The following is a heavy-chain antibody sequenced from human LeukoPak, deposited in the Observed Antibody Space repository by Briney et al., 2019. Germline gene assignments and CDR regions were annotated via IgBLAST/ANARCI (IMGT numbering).Heavy chain of an antibody. J-gene: IGHJ4*02. CDR1: GYTFTSYY. Sequence: ASVKVSCKASGYTFTSYYMHWVRQAPGQGLEWMGIINPSGGSTSYAQEFQGRVTMTRDTSTSTVYMELSSLRSEDTAVYYCARVPSPRVRFLEWLLSYWGQGTLVTVSS. D-gene: IGHD3-3*01. V-gene: IGHV1-46*01. CDR3: ARVPSPRVRFLEWLLSY. CDR2: INPSGGST.